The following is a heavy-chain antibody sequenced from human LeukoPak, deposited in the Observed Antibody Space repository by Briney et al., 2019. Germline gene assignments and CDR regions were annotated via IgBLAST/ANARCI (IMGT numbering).Heavy chain of an antibody. Sequence: ASVTVSCKASGYTFTSYYMRWVRQAPGQGLEWMGIINPSGGSTSYAQKFQGRVTMTRDTSTSTVYMELSSLRSEDTAVYYRARGVGAMVRGPPDAFDIWGQGTMVTVAS. CDR2: INPSGGST. J-gene: IGHJ3*02. CDR3: ARGVGAMVRGPPDAFDI. CDR1: GYTFTSYY. D-gene: IGHD3-10*01. V-gene: IGHV1-46*01.